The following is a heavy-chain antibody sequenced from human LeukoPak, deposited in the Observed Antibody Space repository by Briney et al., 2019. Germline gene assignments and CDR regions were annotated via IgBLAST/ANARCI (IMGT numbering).Heavy chain of an antibody. J-gene: IGHJ6*03. V-gene: IGHV5-51*01. CDR2: IYPGDSET. Sequence: GESLKISCKGSGYVFTSYWIGWVRQMPGKGLEWMGIIYPGDSETRYSPSFQGQVTISADKSITTAYLQWSTLKPSDTAMYYCARLGGGSHCSGGSCYSGEGYYYYYYMDVWGKGTTVTVSS. CDR3: ARLGGGSHCSGGSCYSGEGYYYYYYMDV. D-gene: IGHD2-15*01. CDR1: GYVFTSYW.